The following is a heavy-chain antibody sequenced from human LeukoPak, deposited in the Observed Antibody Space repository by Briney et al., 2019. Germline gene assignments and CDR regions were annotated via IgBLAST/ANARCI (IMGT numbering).Heavy chain of an antibody. Sequence: GSVKVSCKASVYTFTRYDINWVRQAAGQGREGMGWINPNSSSTDSTKNFQGRVTISSNTSINTTYMQLSNLRSEDTAVYYCASSPPGDIATRRGYDPWGQGTLVTVSS. V-gene: IGHV1-8*01. CDR1: VYTFTRYD. J-gene: IGHJ5*02. CDR2: INPNSSST. CDR3: ASSPPGDIATRRGYDP. D-gene: IGHD6-6*01.